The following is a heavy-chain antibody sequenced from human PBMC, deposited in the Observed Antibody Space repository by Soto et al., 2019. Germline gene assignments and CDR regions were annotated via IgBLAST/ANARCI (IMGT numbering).Heavy chain of an antibody. D-gene: IGHD6-19*01. J-gene: IGHJ1*01. CDR3: ARAPYNSGGHRYFLH. V-gene: IGHV1-18*01. Sequence: QVQLVQSGAEVKKPGASVKVSCKASGYSFTSYGINWVRQAPGQGLEWMGWISVYNGNTHYAQKLQGRVTMTTDTSTSTAYRELRSLRSDDTAVYYCARAPYNSGGHRYFLHWGQGTLVTVSS. CDR1: GYSFTSYG. CDR2: ISVYNGNT.